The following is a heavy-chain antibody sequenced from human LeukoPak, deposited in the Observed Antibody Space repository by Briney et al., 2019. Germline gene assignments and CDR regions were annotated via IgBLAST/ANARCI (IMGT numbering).Heavy chain of an antibody. CDR1: GITFSSYG. Sequence: GGSLRLSCAASGITFSSYGMHWVRQAPGKGLEWVAFIRYDGSNKYYADSVKGRFTISRDNSKNTPYLQMNSLRAEDTAVYYCAKDRDYYGSGSYYNVGGKYYFDYWGQGTLVTVSS. CDR3: AKDRDYYGSGSYYNVGGKYYFDY. V-gene: IGHV3-30*02. J-gene: IGHJ4*02. CDR2: IRYDGSNK. D-gene: IGHD3-10*01.